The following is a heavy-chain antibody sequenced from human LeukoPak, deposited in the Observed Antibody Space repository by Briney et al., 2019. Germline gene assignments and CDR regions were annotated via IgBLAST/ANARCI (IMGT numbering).Heavy chain of an antibody. CDR1: GGSISSSNW. Sequence: PSGTLSLTCAVSGGSISSSNWWSWVRQPPGKGLGWIGEIYHSGSTNYNPSLKSRVTISVDKSKNQFSLKLSSVTAADTAVYYCARAFYYYGSGSNGGNWFDPWGQGTLVTVSS. CDR2: IYHSGST. V-gene: IGHV4-4*02. D-gene: IGHD3-10*01. CDR3: ARAFYYYGSGSNGGNWFDP. J-gene: IGHJ5*02.